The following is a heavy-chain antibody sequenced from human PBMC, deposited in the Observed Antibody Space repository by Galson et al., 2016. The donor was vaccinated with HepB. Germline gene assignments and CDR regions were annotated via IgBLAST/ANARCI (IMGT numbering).Heavy chain of an antibody. D-gene: IGHD3-16*01. J-gene: IGHJ4*02. Sequence: SLRLSCAASGFSFSSYSIHWVRQAPGKGLEWVAVISTDGNNAYFADSVKGRFTISRDNSKNTVDLQMNSLGREDTAVYYWAREDGVHYETSVYHGFLDSWGQGTLVTVSS. CDR3: AREDGVHYETSVYHGFLDS. V-gene: IGHV3-30-3*01. CDR1: GFSFSSYS. CDR2: ISTDGNNA.